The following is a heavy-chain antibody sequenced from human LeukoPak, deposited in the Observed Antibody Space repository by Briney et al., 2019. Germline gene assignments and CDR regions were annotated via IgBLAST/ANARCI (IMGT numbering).Heavy chain of an antibody. Sequence: SETLSLTCTVSGGSISTYFWSWVRQPPGKGLEWIGYIYFTGSTSYNPSLKSRVTISVDTSNHQFSLKLNSVTAADTAVYYCARDRGGDDWRAFHIWGQGTMVTVSS. CDR1: GGSISTYF. V-gene: IGHV4-59*01. D-gene: IGHD2-21*02. J-gene: IGHJ3*02. CDR2: IYFTGST. CDR3: ARDRGGDDWRAFHI.